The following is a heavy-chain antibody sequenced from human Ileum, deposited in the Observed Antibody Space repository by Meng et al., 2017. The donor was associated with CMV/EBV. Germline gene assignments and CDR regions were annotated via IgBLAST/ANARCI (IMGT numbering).Heavy chain of an antibody. V-gene: IGHV4-39*01. D-gene: IGHD3-22*01. J-gene: IGHJ4*02. Sequence: WNVCGGSISSRRYYWGWIRQAHGKGLEWIGNIYYSGNTYYDASLKSRVAISVDTPRNQFSLKLSSVTASDTAVYYCARTSDYYYYFQYWGQGTLVTVSS. CDR3: ARTSDYYYYFQY. CDR2: IYYSGNT. CDR1: GGSISSRRYY.